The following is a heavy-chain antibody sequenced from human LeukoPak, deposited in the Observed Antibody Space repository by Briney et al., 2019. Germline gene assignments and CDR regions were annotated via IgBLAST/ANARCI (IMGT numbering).Heavy chain of an antibody. CDR3: ARGMLDPIAVAGDGLDY. D-gene: IGHD6-19*01. J-gene: IGHJ4*02. Sequence: QPGGSLRLSCAASGFTFSSYAMHWVRQAPGKGLEWVAVISYDGSNKYYADSVKGRFTISRDNSKNTLYLQMNSLRAEDTAVYYCARGMLDPIAVAGDGLDYWGQGTLVTVSS. CDR1: GFTFSSYA. V-gene: IGHV3-30-3*01. CDR2: ISYDGSNK.